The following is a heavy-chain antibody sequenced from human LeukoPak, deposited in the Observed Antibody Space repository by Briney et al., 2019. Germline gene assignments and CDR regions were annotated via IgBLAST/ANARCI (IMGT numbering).Heavy chain of an antibody. J-gene: IGHJ5*02. CDR1: GYTFTSYA. D-gene: IGHD6-19*01. CDR3: ARGRGYRSGWSISNWFDP. CDR2: INAGNGNT. V-gene: IGHV1-3*03. Sequence: GASVKVSCKASGYTFTSYAMHWVRQAPGQRLEWMGWINAGNGNTKYSQEFQGRVTITRDTSASTAYMELSSLRSEDMAVYYCARGRGYRSGWSISNWFDPWGQGTLVTVSS.